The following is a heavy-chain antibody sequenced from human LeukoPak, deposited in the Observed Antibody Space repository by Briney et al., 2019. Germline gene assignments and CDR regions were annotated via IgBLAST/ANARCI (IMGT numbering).Heavy chain of an antibody. J-gene: IGHJ5*02. CDR1: GFTVSSNY. V-gene: IGHV3-66*02. CDR2: IYSGGST. Sequence: PGGSLRLSCAASGFTVSSNYMSWVRQAPGKRLEWGSVIYSGGSTYYADSVKGRFTISRDNSKNTLYLQMNSLRAEDTAVYYCARVSRLRFLEWLSTDNWFDPWGQGTLVTVSS. D-gene: IGHD3-3*01. CDR3: ARVSRLRFLEWLSTDNWFDP.